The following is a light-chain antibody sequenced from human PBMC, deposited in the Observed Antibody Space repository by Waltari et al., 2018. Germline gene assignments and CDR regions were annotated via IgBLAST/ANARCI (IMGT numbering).Light chain of an antibody. V-gene: IGKV4-1*01. CDR2: WAS. CDR3: QQYYSTPRT. Sequence: DIVMTPSPDSLAVSLGARATINCKSRQSVLWSSNNKNYLAWYQQKPGQPPKLLIYWASTRDSGVPDRFSGSGSGTDFTLTISSLQTEDVAVYYCQQYYSTPRTFGQGTKVEIK. CDR1: QSVLWSSNNKNY. J-gene: IGKJ1*01.